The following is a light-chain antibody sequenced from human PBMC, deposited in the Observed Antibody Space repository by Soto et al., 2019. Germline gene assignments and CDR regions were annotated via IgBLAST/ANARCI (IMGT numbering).Light chain of an antibody. V-gene: IGLV2-23*01. Sequence: QSALTQPASVSGSPGQPITISCPGPSSDVGTYNLVSWYQQHPGKAPKLMIYEGIKRPSGVSIRFSGSKSGNTASLTISGLQAEDEAAYYCCSYSESNTVVFGGGTKVTVL. CDR1: SSDVGTYNL. J-gene: IGLJ2*01. CDR3: CSYSESNTVV. CDR2: EGI.